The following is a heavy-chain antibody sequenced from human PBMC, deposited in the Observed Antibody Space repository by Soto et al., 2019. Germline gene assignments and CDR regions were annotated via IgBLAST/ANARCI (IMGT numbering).Heavy chain of an antibody. V-gene: IGHV1-46*01. D-gene: IGHD3-22*01. Sequence: ASVKVSCKASGYTFTSYYMHWVRQAPGQGLEWMGIINPSGGSTSYAQKFQGRVTMTRDTSTSTVYMELSSLRSEDTAVYYCAREPEGDSSGYSFDYWGQGTLVTAPQ. CDR2: INPSGGST. CDR1: GYTFTSYY. J-gene: IGHJ4*02. CDR3: AREPEGDSSGYSFDY.